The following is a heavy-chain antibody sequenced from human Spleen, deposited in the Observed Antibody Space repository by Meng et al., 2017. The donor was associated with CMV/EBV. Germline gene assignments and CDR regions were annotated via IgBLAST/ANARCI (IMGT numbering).Heavy chain of an antibody. V-gene: IGHV4-39*07. Sequence: SETLSLTCTVSGGSLSSSSYYWGWIRQSPGEGLEWIGSIYYTGTTYYNPSLKSRVTMSLDPSKSQFSLKVSSVTAADTAVYYCARDRGVAGATLYYYGLDVWGQGTTVTVSS. CDR1: GGSLSSSSYY. CDR3: ARDRGVAGATLYYYGLDV. D-gene: IGHD3-10*01. CDR2: IYYTGTT. J-gene: IGHJ6*02.